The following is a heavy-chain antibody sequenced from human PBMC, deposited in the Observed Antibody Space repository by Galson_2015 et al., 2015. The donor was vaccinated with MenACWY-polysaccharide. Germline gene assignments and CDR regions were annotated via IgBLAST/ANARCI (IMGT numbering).Heavy chain of an antibody. CDR3: ANLCRSTSCYTRWDYFDY. V-gene: IGHV3-23*01. D-gene: IGHD2-2*02. Sequence: APGKGLEWVSAISGSGDSTYYADSVKGRFTISRDNSKNTLYLQMNSLRAEDTAVYYCANLCRSTSCYTRWDYFDYWGQGTLVTVSS. J-gene: IGHJ4*02. CDR2: ISGSGDST.